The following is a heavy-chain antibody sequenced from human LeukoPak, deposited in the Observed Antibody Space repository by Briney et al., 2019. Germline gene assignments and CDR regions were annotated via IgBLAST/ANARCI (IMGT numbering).Heavy chain of an antibody. CDR1: GFTFSNAW. CDR3: ASGGIYYGAAFDF. J-gene: IGHJ4*02. CDR2: INWNGGST. D-gene: IGHD1-26*01. V-gene: IGHV3-20*04. Sequence: GGSLRLSCAASGFTFSNAWMSWVRQAPGKGLEWVSGINWNGGSTGYADSVKGRFTISRDNAKNSLYLQMNSLRAEDAALYYCASGGIYYGAAFDFWGQGSLVTVSA.